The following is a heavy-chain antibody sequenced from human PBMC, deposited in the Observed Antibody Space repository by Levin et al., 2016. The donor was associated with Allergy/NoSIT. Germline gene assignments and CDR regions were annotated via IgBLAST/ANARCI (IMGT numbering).Heavy chain of an antibody. CDR3: ARVYVYDILTGYAYYYYGMDV. J-gene: IGHJ6*02. CDR2: INSDGSST. V-gene: IGHV3-74*01. CDR1: GFTFSSYW. D-gene: IGHD3-9*01. Sequence: GGSLRLSCAASGFTFSSYWMHWVRQAPGKGLVWVSRINSDGSSTSYADSVKGRFTISRDNAKNTLYLQMNSLRAEDTAVYYCARVYVYDILTGYAYYYYGMDVWGQGTTVTVSS.